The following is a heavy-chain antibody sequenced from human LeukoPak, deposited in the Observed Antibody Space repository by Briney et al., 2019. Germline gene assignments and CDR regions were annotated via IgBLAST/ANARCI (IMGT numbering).Heavy chain of an antibody. CDR2: ISYDGSNK. V-gene: IGHV3-30*03. Sequence: GGSLRLSCAASGFTFSIYGMHWVRQAPGKGLEWVAVISYDGSNKYYADSVKGRFTISRDNSKNTLYLQMNSLRAEDTAVYYCARSDIVVVPATIAVYYYYGMDVWGQGTTVTVSS. J-gene: IGHJ6*02. D-gene: IGHD2-2*01. CDR1: GFTFSIYG. CDR3: ARSDIVVVPATIAVYYYYGMDV.